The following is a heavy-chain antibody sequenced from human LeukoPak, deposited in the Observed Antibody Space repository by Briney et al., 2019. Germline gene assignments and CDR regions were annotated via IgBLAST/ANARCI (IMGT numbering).Heavy chain of an antibody. CDR3: AKADGYFDSSGYRCAYYYYGMDV. Sequence: GGSLRLSCAASGFNFISYGMHWVRQAPGKGLEWVAVISDDGSNKYYVDSVKGRFTISRDNSKNTLYLQMNSLRAEDTAVYYCAKADGYFDSSGYRCAYYYYGMDVWGQGTTVTVSS. D-gene: IGHD3-22*01. V-gene: IGHV3-30*18. J-gene: IGHJ6*02. CDR1: GFNFISYG. CDR2: ISDDGSNK.